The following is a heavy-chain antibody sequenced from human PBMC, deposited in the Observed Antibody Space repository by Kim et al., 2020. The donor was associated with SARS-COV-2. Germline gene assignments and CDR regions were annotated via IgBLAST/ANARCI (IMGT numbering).Heavy chain of an antibody. V-gene: IGHV3-7*03. CDR2: IKQDGSEK. CDR1: GFTFSSYW. D-gene: IGHD6-13*01. J-gene: IGHJ3*02. Sequence: GGSLRLSCAASGFTFSSYWMSWVRQAPGKGLEWVANIKQDGSEKYYVDSVKGRFTISRDNAKNSLYLQMNSLRAEDTAVYYCARPRPVIAAAGTRPYAFDIWGQGTMVTVSS. CDR3: ARPRPVIAAAGTRPYAFDI.